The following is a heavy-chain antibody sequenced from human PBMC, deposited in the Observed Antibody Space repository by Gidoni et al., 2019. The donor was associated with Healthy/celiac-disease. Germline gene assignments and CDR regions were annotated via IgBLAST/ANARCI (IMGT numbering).Heavy chain of an antibody. J-gene: IGHJ4*02. Sequence: QVQLVQSGAEVKKPGSSVKVSCKASGGTFSSYAISWVRQAPGQGLEWMGRIIPILGIANYAQKFQGRVTITADKSTSTAYMELSSLRSEDTAVYYCARLRDGYSYGQAYFDYWGQGTLVTVSS. V-gene: IGHV1-69*04. CDR3: ARLRDGYSYGQAYFDY. CDR2: IIPILGIA. D-gene: IGHD5-18*01. CDR1: GGTFSSYA.